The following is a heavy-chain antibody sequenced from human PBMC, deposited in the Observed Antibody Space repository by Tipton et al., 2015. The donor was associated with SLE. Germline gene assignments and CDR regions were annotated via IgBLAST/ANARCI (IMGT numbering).Heavy chain of an antibody. D-gene: IGHD1-26*01. CDR3: ARGGPLVGVTGNWFDS. Sequence: QLVQSGAEVKKPGASVKVSCTASGYSFTNYYIHWVRQAPGQALDWMGLINPSGGRTIYAQKFQGRVTMTRDTSTSTVSMEVSSLRSEETAVYYCARGGPLVGVTGNWFDSWGQGTLFSVSS. CDR2: INPSGGRT. V-gene: IGHV1-46*01. CDR1: GYSFTNYY. J-gene: IGHJ5*01.